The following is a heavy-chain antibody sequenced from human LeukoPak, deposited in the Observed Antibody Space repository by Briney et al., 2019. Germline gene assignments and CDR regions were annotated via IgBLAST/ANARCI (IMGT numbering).Heavy chain of an antibody. CDR1: GYTFTSYY. J-gene: IGHJ4*02. V-gene: IGHV1-46*01. Sequence: ASVKLSCKASGYTFTSYYMHWVRQAPGQGLEWMGIINPSGGSTSYAQKFQGRVTMTRDTSTSTVYMELSSLRSEDTAVYYCAASAGATVYFDYWGQGTLVTVSS. D-gene: IGHD1-26*01. CDR2: INPSGGST. CDR3: AASAGATVYFDY.